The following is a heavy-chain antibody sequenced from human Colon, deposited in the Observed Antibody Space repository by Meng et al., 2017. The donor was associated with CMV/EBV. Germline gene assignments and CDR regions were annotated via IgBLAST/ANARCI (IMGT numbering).Heavy chain of an antibody. CDR2: IDSSGGNT. D-gene: IGHD2-15*01. CDR1: GFNIEDYG. J-gene: IGHJ4*02. Sequence: LAWAGAGFNIEDYGMSWVRQAPGKGLEWGSAIDSSGGNTHYADSVKGRLTISRDNSKNTLYLQMNSLRADDTAVYYCAGWFLAHFDHWGQGTLVTVSS. CDR3: AGWFLAHFDH. V-gene: IGHV3-23*01.